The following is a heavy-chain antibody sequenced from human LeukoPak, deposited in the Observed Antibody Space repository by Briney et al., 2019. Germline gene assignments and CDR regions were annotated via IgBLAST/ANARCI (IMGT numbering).Heavy chain of an antibody. CDR1: GFTFSSYA. CDR3: ARLWFGELPDDY. CDR2: IYSGGST. V-gene: IGHV3-53*01. D-gene: IGHD3-10*01. Sequence: PGGSLRLSCAASGFTFSSYAMHWVRQAPGKGLEWVSVIYSGGSTYYADSVTGRFTISRDNSKNTLYLQMNSLRAEDTAVYYCARLWFGELPDDYWGQGTLVTVSS. J-gene: IGHJ4*02.